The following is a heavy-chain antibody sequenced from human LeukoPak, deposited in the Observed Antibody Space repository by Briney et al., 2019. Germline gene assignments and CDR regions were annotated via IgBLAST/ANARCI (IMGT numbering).Heavy chain of an antibody. Sequence: GESLKISCKGSGYSFTSYWIRWVRQMPGKDLEWMGIIYPGDSDTRYSPSFQGQVTISADKSISTAYLQWSSLKASDTAMYYCASTSPSVGATDAAIDYWGQGTLVTVSS. CDR1: GYSFTSYW. CDR2: IYPGDSDT. J-gene: IGHJ4*02. V-gene: IGHV5-51*01. D-gene: IGHD1-26*01. CDR3: ASTSPSVGATDAAIDY.